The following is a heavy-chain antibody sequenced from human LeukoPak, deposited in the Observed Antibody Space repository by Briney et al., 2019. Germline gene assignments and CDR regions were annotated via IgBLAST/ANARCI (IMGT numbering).Heavy chain of an antibody. V-gene: IGHV4-34*01. Sequence: SETLSLTCAVYGGSFSGYYWSWIRQPPGKGLEWIGEINHSGSTNYNPSLKSRVTISVDTSKNQSSLKLSSVTAADTAVYYCASVQTFEDYWGQGTLVTVSS. D-gene: IGHD3-16*01. J-gene: IGHJ4*02. CDR3: ASVQTFEDY. CDR1: GGSFSGYY. CDR2: INHSGST.